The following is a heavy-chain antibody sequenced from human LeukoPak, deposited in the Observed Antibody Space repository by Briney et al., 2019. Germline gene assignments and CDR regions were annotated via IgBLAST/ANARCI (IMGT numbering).Heavy chain of an antibody. D-gene: IGHD3-9*01. Sequence: GGSLRLSCAASGFTFSSYGMHWVRQAPGKGLEWVAVISYDGSNKYYADSVKGRFTISRDNSKNTLYLQMNSLRAEDTAVYYCARGGNYDILTGHDYWGQGTLVTVSS. V-gene: IGHV3-30*03. CDR2: ISYDGSNK. CDR3: ARGGNYDILTGHDY. J-gene: IGHJ4*02. CDR1: GFTFSSYG.